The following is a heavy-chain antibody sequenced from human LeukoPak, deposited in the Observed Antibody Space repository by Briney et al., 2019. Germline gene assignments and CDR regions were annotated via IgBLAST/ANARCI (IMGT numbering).Heavy chain of an antibody. CDR2: INPSAGST. CDR3: AKDDDWLRFEH. Sequence: ASVKVSCKASGYTFTSYYLHWVRQAPGQGLEWMGIINPSAGSTSYAQKFQGRVTLTRDMSTSTVYMEVSSLRSEDTAVYYCAKDDDWLRFEHWGRGTPVSVSS. V-gene: IGHV1-46*01. CDR1: GYTFTSYY. J-gene: IGHJ4*02. D-gene: IGHD5-12*01.